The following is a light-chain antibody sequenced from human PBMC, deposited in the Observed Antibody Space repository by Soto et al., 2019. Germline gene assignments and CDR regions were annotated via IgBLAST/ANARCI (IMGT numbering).Light chain of an antibody. Sequence: ETVLTQSPGTLSLSPGESATLSCRASQSIKNNYLRWYQQKPGQAPRLLIYGASDRATGIPDRFSGSGSGTDFTLTISRLEPEDCAVYYCQQYSYSPPTFGQGTKVQIK. CDR3: QQYSYSPPT. CDR1: QSIKNNY. V-gene: IGKV3-20*01. J-gene: IGKJ1*01. CDR2: GAS.